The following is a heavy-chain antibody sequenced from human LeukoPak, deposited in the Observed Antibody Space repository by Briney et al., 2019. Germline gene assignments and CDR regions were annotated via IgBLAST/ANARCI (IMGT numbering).Heavy chain of an antibody. D-gene: IGHD3-22*01. CDR3: AADRYDSSGYYHFDY. Sequence: ASVKVSRKASGFTFTSSAMQWVRQARGQRLEWIGWIVVGSGNTNYAQKFQERVTITRDMSTSTAYMELSSLRSEDTAVYYCAADRYDSSGYYHFDYWGQGTLVTVSS. CDR2: IVVGSGNT. J-gene: IGHJ4*02. V-gene: IGHV1-58*02. CDR1: GFTFTSSA.